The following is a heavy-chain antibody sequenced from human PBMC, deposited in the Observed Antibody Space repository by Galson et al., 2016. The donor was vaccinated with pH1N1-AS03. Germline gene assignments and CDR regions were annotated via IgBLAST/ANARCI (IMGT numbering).Heavy chain of an antibody. Sequence: SLRLSCAASGFTFRSFGMHWVRQAPGKGLEWVAVIWYDGSKEEYADSVKGRFTISRDNSKNTLFLQMKSLGVEDTAVYYCAGPAQDFGRPYHMDVWGQGTTVTVSS. CDR2: IWYDGSKE. D-gene: IGHD3/OR15-3a*01. J-gene: IGHJ6*02. CDR3: AGPAQDFGRPYHMDV. CDR1: GFTFRSFG. V-gene: IGHV3-33*01.